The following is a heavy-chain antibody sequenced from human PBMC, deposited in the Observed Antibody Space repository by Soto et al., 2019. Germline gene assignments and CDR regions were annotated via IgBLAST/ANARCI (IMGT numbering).Heavy chain of an antibody. CDR3: ARDPLIVAVSPDYGMDV. J-gene: IGHJ6*04. CDR2: INVYNGNT. D-gene: IGHD2-21*01. V-gene: IGHV1-18*01. Sequence: QVQLVQSGAEVKKPGASVKVSCKASGYTFTNYGINWVRQAPGQGLEWMGWINVYNGNTNYAQSLQGRVTMTTDTSTNTAYRELRSLRSDDTAVYYCARDPLIVAVSPDYGMDVWGKGTTVTVSS. CDR1: GYTFTNYG.